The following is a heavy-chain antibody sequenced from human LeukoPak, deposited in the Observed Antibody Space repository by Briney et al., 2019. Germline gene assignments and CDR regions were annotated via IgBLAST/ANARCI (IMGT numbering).Heavy chain of an antibody. D-gene: IGHD3-22*01. J-gene: IGHJ4*02. CDR3: AKRGVVIRVILVGFHKQAYYFDS. V-gene: IGHV3-23*01. Sequence: GGSVRLSCAVSGITLSNYGMSWVRQAPEKGLEWVAGISDSGGSTNYADSVKGRFTISRDNPKNTLYLQMNSLRAEDTAVYFCAKRGVVIRVILVGFHKQAYYFDSWGQGALVTVSS. CDR2: ISDSGGST. CDR1: GITLSNYG.